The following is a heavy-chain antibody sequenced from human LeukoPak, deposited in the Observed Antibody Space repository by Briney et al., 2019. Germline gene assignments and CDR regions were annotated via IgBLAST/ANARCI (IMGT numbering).Heavy chain of an antibody. Sequence: GASVKVSCKASGYTFTYRYLHWVRQAPGQALEWVGWITPFNGNTNYAQKFQDRVTITRDRSMSTAYMELSSLRSEDTAMYYCASVTRRNYGMDVWGQGTTVTVSS. D-gene: IGHD4-11*01. CDR1: GYTFTYRY. CDR3: ASVTRRNYGMDV. V-gene: IGHV1-45*02. CDR2: ITPFNGNT. J-gene: IGHJ6*02.